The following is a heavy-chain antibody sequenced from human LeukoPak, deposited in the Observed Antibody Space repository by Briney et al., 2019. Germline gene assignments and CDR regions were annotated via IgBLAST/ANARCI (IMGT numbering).Heavy chain of an antibody. CDR1: GGSISSSSYY. CDR2: ISTSGSTI. D-gene: IGHD5-24*01. V-gene: IGHV3-11*01. Sequence: LSLTCTVSGGSISSSSYYWGWIRQPPGKGLEWVSYISTSGSTIYYADSVKGRFTISRDNSKNTLYLQMNSLRAEDTAVYYCASRDGYNLFDYWGQGTLVTVSP. CDR3: ASRDGYNLFDY. J-gene: IGHJ4*02.